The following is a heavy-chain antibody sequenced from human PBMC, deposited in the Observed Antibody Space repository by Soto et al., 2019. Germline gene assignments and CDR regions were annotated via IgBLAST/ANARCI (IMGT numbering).Heavy chain of an antibody. J-gene: IGHJ5*02. V-gene: IGHV1-46*01. CDR2: INPSGDSR. CDR1: VFSFSDYF. CDR3: ARDNSHPYGTPAASSWFHP. D-gene: IGHD2-15*01. Sequence: ASVKVSCKASVFSFSDYFMHWVRQAPGQGLEWMGIINPSGDSRNYAQTFQGRVTIPRDTSTSTVYMDLSSLRYEDTAVYYCARDNSHPYGTPAASSWFHPWGQGTPVTVSS.